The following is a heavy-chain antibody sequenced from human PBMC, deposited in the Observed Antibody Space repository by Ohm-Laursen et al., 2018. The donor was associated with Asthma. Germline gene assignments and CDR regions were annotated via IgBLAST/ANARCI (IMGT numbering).Heavy chain of an antibody. CDR3: ARGLEAFDI. Sequence: ASVKVSCKLSGGAFTSYDINWVRQATGQGLEWMGWMNPNSGNTGYAQKFQGRVTMTRNTSISTAYMELSSLRSEDTAVYYCARGLEAFDIWGKGTMVTVSS. CDR2: MNPNSGNT. J-gene: IGHJ3*02. V-gene: IGHV1-8*01. CDR1: GGAFTSYD.